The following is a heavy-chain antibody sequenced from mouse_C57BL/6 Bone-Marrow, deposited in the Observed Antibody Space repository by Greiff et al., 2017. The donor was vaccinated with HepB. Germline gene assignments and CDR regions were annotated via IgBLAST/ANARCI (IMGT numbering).Heavy chain of an antibody. Sequence: EVKLVESGGDLVKPGGSLKLSCAASGFTFSSYGMSWVRQTPDKRLEWVATISSGGSYTYYPDSVKGRFTISRDNATNTLYLQMSSLKSEYTARYYCGRGEYAMDYWVQGTSVTVSA. CDR3: GRGEYAMDY. CDR2: ISSGGSYT. CDR1: GFTFSSYG. V-gene: IGHV5-6*01. J-gene: IGHJ4*01.